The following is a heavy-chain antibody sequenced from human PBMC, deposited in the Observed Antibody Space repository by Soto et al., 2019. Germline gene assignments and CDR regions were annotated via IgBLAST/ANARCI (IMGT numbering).Heavy chain of an antibody. CDR3: AREAPNWYFYY. Sequence: GGSLRLSCAASGFNFSSYWMSWVRQAPGKGLVWVANMNQDGSEKYYVDSVKGRFTISRDNAKNSLYLQMNSLRAEDTAVYYCAREAPNWYFYYWGQGTLVTVSS. CDR1: GFNFSSYW. CDR2: MNQDGSEK. V-gene: IGHV3-7*01. J-gene: IGHJ4*02.